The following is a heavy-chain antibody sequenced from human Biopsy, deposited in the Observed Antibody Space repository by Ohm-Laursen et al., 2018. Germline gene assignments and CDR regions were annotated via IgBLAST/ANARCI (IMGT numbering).Heavy chain of an antibody. Sequence: GTPSLTCTVFGASITSYYWSWIRQPAGKGLEWIGHTYKGGNTNHNPSLKSRVSMSVDTSKNQLSLTLRSVTAADTAVYYCARDLPSSYYYAMYVWGQGTTVTVSS. CDR3: ARDLPSSYYYAMYV. J-gene: IGHJ6*02. V-gene: IGHV4-4*07. CDR1: GASITSYY. CDR2: TYKGGNT.